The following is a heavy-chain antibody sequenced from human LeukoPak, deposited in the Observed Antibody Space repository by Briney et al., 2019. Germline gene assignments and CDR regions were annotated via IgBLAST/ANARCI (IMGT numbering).Heavy chain of an antibody. CDR3: AKTPKTLTGYRIPSYYFDY. D-gene: IGHD3-9*01. V-gene: IGHV3-23*01. J-gene: IGHJ4*02. CDR2: ISGSGGST. Sequence: GGSLRLSCVVSGHTFSSYGLSCVRHARGKGPEGGSAISGSGGSTYYGESVKGRLTISRDNSKNTLYLQKNSVRGEDTAVYYCAKTPKTLTGYRIPSYYFDYWGQGTLVTVSS. CDR1: GHTFSSYG.